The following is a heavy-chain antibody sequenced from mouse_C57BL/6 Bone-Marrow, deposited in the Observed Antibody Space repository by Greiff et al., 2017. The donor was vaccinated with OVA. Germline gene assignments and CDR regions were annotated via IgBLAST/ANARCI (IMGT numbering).Heavy chain of an antibody. CDR2: INPGSGGT. V-gene: IGHV1-54*01. Sequence: VQLQESGAELVRPGTSVKVSCKASGYAFTNYLIEWVKQRPGQGLEWIGVINPGSGGTNYNEKFKGKATLTADKSSSTAYMQLSSLTSEDSAVYFCARLNSSGSGYYFDYWGQGTTLTVSS. CDR3: ARLNSSGSGYYFDY. J-gene: IGHJ2*01. D-gene: IGHD3-2*02. CDR1: GYAFTNYL.